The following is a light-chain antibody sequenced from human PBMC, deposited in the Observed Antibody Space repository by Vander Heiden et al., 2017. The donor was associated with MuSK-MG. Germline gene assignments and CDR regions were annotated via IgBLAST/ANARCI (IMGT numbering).Light chain of an antibody. Sequence: EIVMTQSPATLSVSPGQRVTLSCRASQSISSNLAWYQQEPGQAPRFLIDGASTRATGIPVRFSGSGSGTEFTLTISSLQSEDFAIYFCQQYNDWPLTFGGGTKVEIK. J-gene: IGKJ4*01. CDR3: QQYNDWPLT. CDR2: GAS. V-gene: IGKV3-15*01. CDR1: QSISSN.